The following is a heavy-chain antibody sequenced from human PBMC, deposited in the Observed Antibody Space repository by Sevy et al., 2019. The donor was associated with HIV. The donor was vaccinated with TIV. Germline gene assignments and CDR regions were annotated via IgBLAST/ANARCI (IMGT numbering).Heavy chain of an antibody. V-gene: IGHV3-15*01. J-gene: IGHJ4*02. Sequence: GGSLRLSCAASGFTFSKAWMNWVRQAPGKGPEWVGRIKNKTDGGTTDFAAFVKGRFKISRDDSNDTLFLQMDNLEVEDTAVYYCTTAHQWFGNLRLDWGQGTLVTVSS. CDR2: IKNKTDGGTT. CDR1: GFTFSKAW. D-gene: IGHD3-10*01. CDR3: TTAHQWFGNLRLD.